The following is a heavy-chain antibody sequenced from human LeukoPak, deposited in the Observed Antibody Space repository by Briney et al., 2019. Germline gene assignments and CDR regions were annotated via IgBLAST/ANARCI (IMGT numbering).Heavy chain of an antibody. D-gene: IGHD3-9*01. Sequence: SETLSLTCTVSGGSISSYYWSWIRQPPGEGLEWIGYIYYSGSTNYNPSLKSRVTISVDTSKNQFSLKLSSVTAADTAVYYCARVSLYYDILTGYHNSFDPWGQGTLVTVSS. CDR1: GGSISSYY. CDR3: ARVSLYYDILTGYHNSFDP. J-gene: IGHJ5*02. V-gene: IGHV4-59*01. CDR2: IYYSGST.